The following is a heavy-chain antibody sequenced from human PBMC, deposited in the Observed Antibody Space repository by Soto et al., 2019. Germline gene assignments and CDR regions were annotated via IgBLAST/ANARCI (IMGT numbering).Heavy chain of an antibody. J-gene: IGHJ6*03. CDR3: ARESGGATATLDYYYFYMDV. V-gene: IGHV1-2*02. Sequence: VQLAQSGAEVKKLGASVKVSCKTSGDSFNDYYIHWVRQAPGQGLEWMGWIKPNGGATKCAQKFQGRVTVTRDTSIRTVCMELSRLRSDDTAVSYCARESGGATATLDYYYFYMDVWGKGTTVTVS. CDR1: GDSFNDYY. CDR2: IKPNGGAT. D-gene: IGHD5-12*01.